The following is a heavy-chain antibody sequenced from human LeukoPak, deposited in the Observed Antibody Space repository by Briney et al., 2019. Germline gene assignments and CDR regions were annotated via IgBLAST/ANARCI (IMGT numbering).Heavy chain of an antibody. Sequence: PGGSLRLSCAASGFTFSSYEMNWVRQAPGEGLEWVSYISSSGSTIYYADSVKGRFTISRDNAKNSLYLQMNSLRAEDTAVYYCARVGPVQLERRGAFDIWGQGTMVTVSS. CDR1: GFTFSSYE. V-gene: IGHV3-48*03. CDR3: ARVGPVQLERRGAFDI. CDR2: ISSSGSTI. D-gene: IGHD1-1*01. J-gene: IGHJ3*02.